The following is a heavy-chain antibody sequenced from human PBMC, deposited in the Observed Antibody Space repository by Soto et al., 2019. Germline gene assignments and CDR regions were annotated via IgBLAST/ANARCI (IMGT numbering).Heavy chain of an antibody. D-gene: IGHD6-13*01. CDR3: ARDRSTAAGTGPIDY. Sequence: QVQLQESGPGLVKPSETLSLTCTVSGGSISSYYWSWIRQPPGKGLEWIGYIYYSGSTNYNPTLKSRVTVSVDTSKNRFSLKLSSVTAADTAVYYGARDRSTAAGTGPIDYWGQGTLVTVSS. J-gene: IGHJ4*02. CDR1: GGSISSYY. V-gene: IGHV4-59*01. CDR2: IYYSGST.